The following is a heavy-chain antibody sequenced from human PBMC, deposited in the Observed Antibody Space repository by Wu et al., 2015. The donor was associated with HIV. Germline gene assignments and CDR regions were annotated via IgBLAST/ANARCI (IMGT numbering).Heavy chain of an antibody. J-gene: IGHJ3*02. V-gene: IGHV1-46*02. CDR1: GFTFNNKY. CDR3: ATRIGGTMEAFXI. D-gene: IGHD2/OR15-2a*01. Sequence: QVQLVQSGAEVKKPEASVKVSCKASGFTFNNKYMHWVRQAPGQGLEWMGVLNPSANKISYAQSFQGRVTMTSDKSTTAVYMELDSLRSDDTAVYYCATRIGGTMEAFXIWGQGTMVTVSS. CDR2: LNPSANKI.